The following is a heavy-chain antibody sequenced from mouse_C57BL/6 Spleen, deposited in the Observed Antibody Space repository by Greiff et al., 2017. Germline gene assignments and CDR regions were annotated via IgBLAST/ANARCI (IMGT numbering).Heavy chain of an antibody. J-gene: IGHJ1*03. V-gene: IGHV1-59*01. Sequence: QVHVKQPGAELVRPGTSVKLSCKASGYTFTSYWMHWVKQRPGQGLEWIGVIDPSDSYTNYNQKFKGKATLTVDTSSSTAYMQLSSLTSEDSAVYYCGRSNYYGSSYDVDVWGTGTTVTVSS. CDR1: GYTFTSYW. D-gene: IGHD1-1*01. CDR3: GRSNYYGSSYDVDV. CDR2: IDPSDSYT.